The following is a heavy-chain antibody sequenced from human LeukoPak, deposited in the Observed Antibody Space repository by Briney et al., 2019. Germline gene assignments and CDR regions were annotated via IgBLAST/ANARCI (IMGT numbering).Heavy chain of an antibody. CDR1: EFTFSDYA. Sequence: GGSLRLSCVASEFTFSDYAVSWVRQAPGKGLEWVSAITGSGGSTYYADSVKGRFTISRDNSKNTLYLQMNSLRADDTAVYYCAKGKDCWGQGTLVTVSS. CDR3: AKGKDC. J-gene: IGHJ4*02. CDR2: ITGSGGST. V-gene: IGHV3-23*01.